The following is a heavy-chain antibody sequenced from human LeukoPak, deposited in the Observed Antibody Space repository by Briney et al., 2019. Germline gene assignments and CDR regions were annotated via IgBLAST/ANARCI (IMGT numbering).Heavy chain of an antibody. V-gene: IGHV3-30*18. CDR3: AKDRYDSSGYPDY. CDR1: GFTFSSYG. D-gene: IGHD3-22*01. CDR2: VSYDGSNK. Sequence: GGSLRFSCAASGFTFSSYGMHWVRQAPGKGLEWVAVVSYDGSNKYYADSVKGRFTISRDNSKNTLYLQMNSLRAEDTAVYYCAKDRYDSSGYPDYWGQGTLVTVSS. J-gene: IGHJ4*02.